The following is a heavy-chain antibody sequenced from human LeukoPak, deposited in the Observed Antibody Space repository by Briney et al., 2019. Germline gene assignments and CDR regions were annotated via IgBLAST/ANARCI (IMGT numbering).Heavy chain of an antibody. J-gene: IGHJ4*02. CDR3: ARDGDYYGSGRYFAF. CDR2: ISAYNGNT. D-gene: IGHD3-10*01. Sequence: ASVKVSCKASGYTFTSYGISWVRQAPGQGLEWMGWISAYNGNTNYAQKLQGRVTMTTDTSTSTAYMELRSLRSDDTPVYYCARDGDYYGSGRYFAFWGQGTLVTVSS. CDR1: GYTFTSYG. V-gene: IGHV1-18*01.